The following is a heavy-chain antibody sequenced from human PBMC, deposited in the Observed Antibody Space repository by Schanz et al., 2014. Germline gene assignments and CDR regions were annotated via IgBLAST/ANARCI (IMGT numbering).Heavy chain of an antibody. Sequence: QLQLQESGPGLVKPSQTLSLTCAVSGDSISGGGYSWSWIRQAPGGGLVWFGYIYYRGTTHYNPSLESRGTISIDKSTDPFSLPLTCFHAADTSLYFCARVQIGVVYFDSWGQGILVTVSS. CDR1: GDSISGGGYS. CDR2: IYYRGTT. CDR3: ARVQIGVVYFDS. V-gene: IGHV4-30-4*07. J-gene: IGHJ4*02. D-gene: IGHD2-8*02.